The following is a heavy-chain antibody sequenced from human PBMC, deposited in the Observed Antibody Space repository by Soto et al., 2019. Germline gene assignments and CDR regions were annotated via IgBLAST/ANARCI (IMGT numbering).Heavy chain of an antibody. CDR3: ASEVGANDYYYGMDV. J-gene: IGHJ6*02. CDR2: IYYSGST. V-gene: IGHV4-39*01. D-gene: IGHD1-26*01. Sequence: QLQLQESGPGLVKPSETLSLTWTVSGGSISSSSYYWGWIAQPPGKGLEWIGSIYYSGSTYYNPSLKSRVTISVDTSQNQFSLKLSSVTAADTAVYYCASEVGANDYYYGMDVWGQGTTVTVSS. CDR1: GGSISSSSYY.